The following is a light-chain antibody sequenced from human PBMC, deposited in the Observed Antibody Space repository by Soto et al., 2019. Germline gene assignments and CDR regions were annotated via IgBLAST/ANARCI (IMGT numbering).Light chain of an antibody. Sequence: DIQMTQSPSTLSASVGDRVTITCRASQTISSWLAWYQQKPGKAPDLLIYDASSLQDGVPSRFSGRGSGTELPLTISSLQPDDFATYFCQQYITFPYTFGQGTKLEIK. V-gene: IGKV1-5*01. CDR1: QTISSW. J-gene: IGKJ2*01. CDR3: QQYITFPYT. CDR2: DAS.